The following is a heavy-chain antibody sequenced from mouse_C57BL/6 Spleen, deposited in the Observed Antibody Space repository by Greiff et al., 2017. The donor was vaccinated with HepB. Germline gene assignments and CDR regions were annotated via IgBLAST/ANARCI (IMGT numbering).Heavy chain of an antibody. CDR3: ARKGEYYAMDD. CDR1: GFSLTSYG. Sequence: VQLKESGPGLVQPSQRLSITCTVSGFSLTSYGVHWVRQSPGKGLEWLGVIWGGGSTDYNAAFISRLSISKDNSKSQVFFIMNSLQADDTAIYYCARKGEYYAMDDWGQGTSVTISS. V-gene: IGHV2-2*01. J-gene: IGHJ4*01. CDR2: IWGGGST.